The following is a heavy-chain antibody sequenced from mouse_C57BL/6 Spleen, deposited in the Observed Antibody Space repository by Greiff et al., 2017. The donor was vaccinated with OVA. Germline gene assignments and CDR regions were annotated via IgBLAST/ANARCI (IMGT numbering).Heavy chain of an antibody. Sequence: EVQLVESGGGFVKPGGSLKLSCAASGFTFSDYGMHWVRQAPEKGLEWVAYISSGSSTIYYADTVKGRFTISRDTAKNTLCLQRTSLRSEDTAMYYWARGAYRYAMDYWGQGTSVTVTS. CDR3: ARGAYRYAMDY. J-gene: IGHJ4*01. D-gene: IGHD3-1*01. CDR1: GFTFSDYG. CDR2: ISSGSSTI. V-gene: IGHV5-17*01.